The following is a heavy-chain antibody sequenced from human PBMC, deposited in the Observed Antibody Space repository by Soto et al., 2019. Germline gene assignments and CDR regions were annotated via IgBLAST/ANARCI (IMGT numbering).Heavy chain of an antibody. CDR3: AKDYSTVTTDPLSVVLFDY. J-gene: IGHJ4*02. V-gene: IGHV3-23*01. CDR1: GFTSSSYA. CDR2: ITSDGRT. D-gene: IGHD4-17*01. Sequence: QPGGSLRLSCAASGFTSSSYAMSWVRQAPGKGLEWVSIITSDGRTYYADSVKGRFTISRDNSKNTVYLQMNSLRAEDTAVYYCAKDYSTVTTDPLSVVLFDYWGQGALVTVSS.